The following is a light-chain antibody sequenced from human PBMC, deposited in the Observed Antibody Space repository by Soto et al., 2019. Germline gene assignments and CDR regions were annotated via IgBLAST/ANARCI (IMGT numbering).Light chain of an antibody. CDR1: SSDVGGYKY. CDR3: SSYAGINHLHV. CDR2: EVN. Sequence: QSALTQPPSASGSPGQSVTISCTGTSSDVGGYKYVSWYQQHPGKAPKLMIFEVNKRPSGVPDRFSGSKSGNTASLTVSGLQADDDADYYYSSYAGINHLHVFGTGTKLTVL. J-gene: IGLJ1*01. V-gene: IGLV2-8*01.